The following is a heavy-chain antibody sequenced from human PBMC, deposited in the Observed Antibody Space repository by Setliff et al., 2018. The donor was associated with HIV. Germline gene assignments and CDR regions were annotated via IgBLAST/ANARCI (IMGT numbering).Heavy chain of an antibody. CDR2: INHSGST. J-gene: IGHJ4*02. V-gene: IGHV4-34*01. CDR1: GGSISTHY. D-gene: IGHD3-22*01. CDR3: ARLTTTYYYDSSAYYHPV. Sequence: SETLSLTCTVSGGSISTHYWSWIRQPPGKGLEWIGEINHSGSTNYNPSLKSRVTISVDTSKNQFSLKLSSVTAADTAVFYCARLTTTYYYDSSAYYHPVWGQGTLVTVSS.